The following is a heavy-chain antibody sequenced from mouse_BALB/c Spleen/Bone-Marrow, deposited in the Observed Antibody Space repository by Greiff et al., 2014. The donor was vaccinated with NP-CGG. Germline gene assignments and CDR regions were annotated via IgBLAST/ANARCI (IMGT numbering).Heavy chain of an antibody. J-gene: IGHJ2*01. CDR2: IDPANGNT. D-gene: IGHD1-1*01. CDR1: GFSIEDTY. Sequence: EVKLVESGAELVKPGASVKLSCTASGFSIEDTYMHWVKQRPEQGLEWIGRIDPANGNTKYDPKFQGKATITADTSSDTAYLQLSSLTSEDTAVYYCARYYYGYYFDYWGQGTTLTVSS. CDR3: ARYYYGYYFDY. V-gene: IGHV14-3*02.